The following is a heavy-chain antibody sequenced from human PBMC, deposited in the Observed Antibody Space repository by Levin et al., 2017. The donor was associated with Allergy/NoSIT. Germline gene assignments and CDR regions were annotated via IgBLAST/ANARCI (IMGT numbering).Heavy chain of an antibody. D-gene: IGHD6-13*01. CDR3: ARCMYSSNYYGGDFDI. V-gene: IGHV3-30*04. CDR1: GFTFRSYA. CDR2: ISHDGSNK. Sequence: GGSLRLSCAASGFTFRSYAMHWVRQAPGKGLEWVALISHDGSNKYYADSVKGRFTVSRDNSKITLYLQMISLRAEDTAVYYWARCMYSSNYYGGDFDIWGLGTMVTVSS. J-gene: IGHJ3*02.